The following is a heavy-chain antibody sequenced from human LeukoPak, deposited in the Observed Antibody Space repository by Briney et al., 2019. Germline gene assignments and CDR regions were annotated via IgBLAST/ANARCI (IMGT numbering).Heavy chain of an antibody. CDR1: GFTFSSYA. Sequence: GGSLRLSCAASGFTFSSYAMHWVRQAPGKGLEWVAVISYDGSNKYYADSVKGRFTISRDNSKNTLYLQMNSLRAEDTAVYYCARGTPLGIVGSDFDYWGQGTLVTVSS. CDR3: ARGTPLGIVGSDFDY. V-gene: IGHV3-30-3*01. J-gene: IGHJ4*02. CDR2: ISYDGSNK. D-gene: IGHD1-26*01.